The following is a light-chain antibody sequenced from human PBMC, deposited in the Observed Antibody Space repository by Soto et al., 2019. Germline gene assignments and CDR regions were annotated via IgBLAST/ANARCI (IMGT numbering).Light chain of an antibody. V-gene: IGLV2-14*01. CDR1: SSDVGGYNY. J-gene: IGLJ2*01. Sequence: QSALTQPASVSGSPGQSITISCTGTSSDVGGYNYVSWYQQHPGKAPKLMIYEVSNRPSGVSNRFSGPKSGNTASLTISGLQAEGEADYYCSSYTSSSTRVFGGGTKVTVL. CDR3: SSYTSSSTRV. CDR2: EVS.